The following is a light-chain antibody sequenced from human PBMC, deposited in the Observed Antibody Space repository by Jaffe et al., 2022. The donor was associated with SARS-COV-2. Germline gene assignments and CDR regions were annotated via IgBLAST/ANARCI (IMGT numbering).Light chain of an antibody. J-gene: IGLJ3*02. CDR2: DVS. Sequence: QSALTQPRSVSGSPGQSVTISCTGTSSTTGAYNYVSWYQQYPGKAPKVMIYDVSKRPSGVPDRFSGSKSGNTASLTISGLQAEDEADYYCCSYAGSYTSWVFGGGTKLTVL. CDR3: CSYAGSYTSWV. CDR1: SSTTGAYNY. V-gene: IGLV2-11*01.